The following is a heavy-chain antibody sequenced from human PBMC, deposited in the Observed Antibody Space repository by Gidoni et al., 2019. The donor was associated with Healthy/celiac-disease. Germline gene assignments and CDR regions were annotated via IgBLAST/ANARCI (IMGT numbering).Heavy chain of an antibody. CDR2: IIPIFGTA. V-gene: IGHV1-69*01. J-gene: IGHJ4*02. Sequence: QVQLVQSGAEVKKPGSSVTVSCKASGGTFSSYGISWVRQAPGQGLEWMGGIIPIFGTANYAQQFQGRVTISADESTSTAYMELSSLRSEDTAVYYCARPGRYYYDSSGYYPFDYWGQGTLVTVSS. CDR3: ARPGRYYYDSSGYYPFDY. D-gene: IGHD3-22*01. CDR1: GGTFSSYG.